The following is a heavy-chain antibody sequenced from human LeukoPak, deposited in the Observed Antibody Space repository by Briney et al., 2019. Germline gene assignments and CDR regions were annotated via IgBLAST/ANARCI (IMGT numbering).Heavy chain of an antibody. CDR1: GYTFTSYD. V-gene: IGHV1-8*01. CDR2: MNPNSGNT. Sequence: GASVKVSCKASGYTFTSYDINWVRQAAGQGLEWMGWMNPNSGNTGYAQKFQGRVTMTRNTSIGTAYMELSSLRSEDTAVYYCARPSGVMGATDGIDYWGQGTLVTVSS. CDR3: ARPSGVMGATDGIDY. D-gene: IGHD1-26*01. J-gene: IGHJ4*02.